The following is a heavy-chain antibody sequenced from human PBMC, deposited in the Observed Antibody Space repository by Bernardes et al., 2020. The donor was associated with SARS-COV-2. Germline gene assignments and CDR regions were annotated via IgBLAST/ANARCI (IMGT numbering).Heavy chain of an antibody. CDR1: GGSISRSSNY. J-gene: IGHJ1*01. CDR2: FYYSGST. V-gene: IGHV4-39*05. Sequence: SETPSLTCTVSGGSISRSSNYWGWIRQPPGKGLEWIGCFYYSGSTYYNPSLKSRLTMSVDTSKNQFSLKLNSVTAADTAVYYCATVVPTAIQHWGQGTLVTVSS. CDR3: ATVVPTAIQH. D-gene: IGHD2-2*01.